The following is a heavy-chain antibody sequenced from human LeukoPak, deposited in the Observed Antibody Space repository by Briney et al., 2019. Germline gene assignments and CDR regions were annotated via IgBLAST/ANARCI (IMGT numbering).Heavy chain of an antibody. V-gene: IGHV1-18*01. CDR3: ARDILTGYKYYYYGMDV. CDR1: GYTFTSYG. J-gene: IGHJ6*02. CDR2: ISAYNGNT. Sequence: ASVKVSCKASGYTFTSYGISWVRPAPGQGLEWMGWISAYNGNTNYAQKLQGRVTMTTDTSTSTAYMELRSLRSDDTAVYCCARDILTGYKYYYYGMDVWGQGTTVTVSS. D-gene: IGHD3-9*01.